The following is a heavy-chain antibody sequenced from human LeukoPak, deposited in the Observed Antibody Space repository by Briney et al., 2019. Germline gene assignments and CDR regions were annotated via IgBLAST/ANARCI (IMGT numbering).Heavy chain of an antibody. CDR3: AKVGEQWRLDY. Sequence: PGGSLRLSCAASGSTFSSYDMHWVRQATGKGLEWVSAIGTAGDTYYPGSVKGRFTVSRDNSKNTLYLQMSSLRAEDTAVYYCAKVGEQWRLDYWGQGTLVTVSS. D-gene: IGHD6-19*01. CDR2: IGTAGDT. CDR1: GSTFSSYD. J-gene: IGHJ4*02. V-gene: IGHV3-13*01.